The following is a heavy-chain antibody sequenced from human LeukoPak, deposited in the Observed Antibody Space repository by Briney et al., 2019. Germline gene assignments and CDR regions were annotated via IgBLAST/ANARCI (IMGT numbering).Heavy chain of an antibody. V-gene: IGHV3-53*01. Sequence: GGSLRLSCAASGFTLSSNYMSWVRQAPGKGLEWVSVIYSGGSTYYADSVKGRFTISRDNSKNTLYLQMNSLRAEDTAVYYCARGEFFDAFDIWGQGTMVTVSS. CDR2: IYSGGST. CDR1: GFTLSSNY. CDR3: ARGEFFDAFDI. J-gene: IGHJ3*02. D-gene: IGHD3-10*01.